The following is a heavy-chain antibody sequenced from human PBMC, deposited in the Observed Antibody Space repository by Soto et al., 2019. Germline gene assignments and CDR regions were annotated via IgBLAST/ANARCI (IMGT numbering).Heavy chain of an antibody. CDR2: ISYDGSNK. V-gene: IGHV3-30-3*01. CDR3: ARDHGFTMIVVDY. D-gene: IGHD3-22*01. CDR1: GFTFSSYA. Sequence: QVQLVESGGGVVQPGRSLRLSCAASGFTFSSYAMHWVRQAPGKGLEWVAVISYDGSNKYYADSVKGRFTISRDNSKNTLYLQMNSLRAEDTAVYYCARDHGFTMIVVDYWGQGTLVTVSS. J-gene: IGHJ4*02.